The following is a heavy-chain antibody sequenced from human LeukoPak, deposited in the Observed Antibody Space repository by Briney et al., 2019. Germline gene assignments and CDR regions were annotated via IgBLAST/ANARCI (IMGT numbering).Heavy chain of an antibody. D-gene: IGHD2-2*02. Sequence: GGSLRLSCAASGFTFSSYAMSWVRQAPGKGLEWVSTISGGGSSTYYADSVKGRFTISRDNSKNTLYLQMNSLRAEDTAIYYCAKAISPATILSFNDYWGQGTLVTVSS. CDR1: GFTFSSYA. CDR3: AKAISPATILSFNDY. CDR2: ISGGGSST. V-gene: IGHV3-23*01. J-gene: IGHJ4*02.